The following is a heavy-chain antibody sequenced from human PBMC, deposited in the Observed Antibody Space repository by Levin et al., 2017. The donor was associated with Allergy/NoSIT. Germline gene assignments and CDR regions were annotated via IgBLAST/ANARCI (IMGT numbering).Heavy chain of an antibody. V-gene: IGHV3-30*18. D-gene: IGHD1-26*01. J-gene: IGHJ4*02. Sequence: QTGGSLRLSCAASGFSFTTCGMHWVRQAPGKGLEWVAVISFDGSNEYYADSVKGRFTISRDNSKNTLYLQMSSLRPDDTAVYYCAKDGRGVLPFDYWGQGTLVTVSS. CDR1: GFSFTTCG. CDR3: AKDGRGVLPFDY. CDR2: ISFDGSNE.